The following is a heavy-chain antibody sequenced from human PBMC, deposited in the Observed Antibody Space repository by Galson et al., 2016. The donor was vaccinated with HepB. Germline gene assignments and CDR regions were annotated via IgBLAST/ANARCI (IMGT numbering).Heavy chain of an antibody. Sequence: PALVKPTQTLTLTCSFSGFSLSESGVGVGWIRQPPGKALEWLALIYGDDDKRYRPSLRNSLAISKYTSKNQVVLTMSNVEPEDTATYYCSHRHTPGTLVDYWGQGILVTVSS. CDR2: IYGDDDK. CDR1: GFSLSESGVG. CDR3: SHRHTPGTLVDY. J-gene: IGHJ4*02. V-gene: IGHV2-5*02.